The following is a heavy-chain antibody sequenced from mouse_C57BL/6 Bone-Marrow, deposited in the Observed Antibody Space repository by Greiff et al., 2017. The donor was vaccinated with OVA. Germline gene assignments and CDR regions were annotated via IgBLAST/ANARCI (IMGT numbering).Heavy chain of an antibody. CDR3: TRRELGYYFDY. J-gene: IGHJ2*01. D-gene: IGHD4-1*01. Sequence: QVQLKQSGAELVRPGASVTLSCKASGYTFTDYEMHWVKQTPVHGLEWIGAIDPETGGTAYNQKFKGKAILTADKSSSTAYMELRSLTSEDSAVYYCTRRELGYYFDYWGQGTSHSLL. CDR2: IDPETGGT. V-gene: IGHV1-15*01. CDR1: GYTFTDYE.